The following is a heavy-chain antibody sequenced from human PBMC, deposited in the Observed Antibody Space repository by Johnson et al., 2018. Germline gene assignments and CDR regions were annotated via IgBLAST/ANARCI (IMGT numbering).Heavy chain of an antibody. CDR3: ARGDTTLDDYFYGRDV. V-gene: IGHV3-33*01. Sequence: QVQLVQSGGGVVQPGRSLRLSCAASGFTFSSYGMHWVRQAPGKGLEWVAVIWYDGSNKYYADSVKGRFTISRDNSKNTLYLQMNSLRAEDTAVYYCARGDTTLDDYFYGRDVWGQGTTVTVSS. CDR1: GFTFSSYG. CDR2: IWYDGSNK. J-gene: IGHJ6*02. D-gene: IGHD4-23*01.